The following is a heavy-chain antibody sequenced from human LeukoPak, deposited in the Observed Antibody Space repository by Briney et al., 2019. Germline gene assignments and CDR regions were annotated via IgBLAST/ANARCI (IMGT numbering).Heavy chain of an antibody. V-gene: IGHV4-30-2*01. CDR3: ARSTSCPFCWFDP. CDR1: GGSISSGGYS. Sequence: PSETLSLTCAVSGGSISSGGYSWSWIRQPAGKGLEWIGYIYHSGSTYYNPSLKSRVTISVDRSKNQFSLKLSSVTAADTAVYYCARSTSCPFCWFDPWGQGTLVTVSS. J-gene: IGHJ5*02. D-gene: IGHD2-2*01. CDR2: IYHSGST.